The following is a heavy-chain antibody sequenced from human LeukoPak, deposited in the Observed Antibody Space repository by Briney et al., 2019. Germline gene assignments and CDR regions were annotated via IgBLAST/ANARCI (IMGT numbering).Heavy chain of an antibody. J-gene: IGHJ5*02. V-gene: IGHV4-59*01. D-gene: IGHD3-10*01. Sequence: SETLSLTCTVSGGSISSYYWSWIRQPPGKGLERIGYIYYSGSTNYNPSLKSRVTISVDTSKNQFSLKLSSVTAADTAVYYCAREDIWFGELSGFNPWGQGTLVTVSS. CDR1: GGSISSYY. CDR3: AREDIWFGELSGFNP. CDR2: IYYSGST.